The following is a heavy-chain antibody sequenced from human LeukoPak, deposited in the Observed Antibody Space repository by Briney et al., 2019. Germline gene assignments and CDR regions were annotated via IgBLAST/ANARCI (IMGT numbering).Heavy chain of an antibody. J-gene: IGHJ6*02. CDR3: ASSTYYYDSSGPGYYYYYGMDV. CDR2: IIPILGIA. V-gene: IGHV1-69*04. D-gene: IGHD3-22*01. Sequence: SVKVSCKASGGTFSSYAISWVRQAPGQGLEWMGRIIPILGIANYAQKFQGRVTITADKSTSTAYMELSSLRSEDTAVYYCASSTYYYDSSGPGYYYYYGMDVRVQGTTVTVCS. CDR1: GGTFSSYA.